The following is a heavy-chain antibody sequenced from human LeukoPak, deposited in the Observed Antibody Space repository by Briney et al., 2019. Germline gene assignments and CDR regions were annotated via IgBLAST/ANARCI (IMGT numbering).Heavy chain of an antibody. J-gene: IGHJ4*02. D-gene: IGHD3-10*01. CDR3: ARRVDYYGSGSYPYFDY. V-gene: IGHV4-39*01. Sequence: SETLSLTCTISGGSISSGGYSWAWIRQPPGKGLEWIGTIYYSGSTYYNPSLKSRVTMSVDTSKNQFSLKLSSVTAADTAVYYCARRVDYYGSGSYPYFDYSGQGTLVTVSS. CDR2: IYYSGST. CDR1: GGSISSGGYS.